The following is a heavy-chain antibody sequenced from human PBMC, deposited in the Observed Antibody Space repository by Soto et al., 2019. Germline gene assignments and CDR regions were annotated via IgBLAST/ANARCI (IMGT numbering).Heavy chain of an antibody. Sequence: PSETLSLTCTVSGDSISSAGYSWSWIRHHPGKGLEWLGYIYYSGITYYNPSLKTRVTISVDTSETQFSLKLTSVTAADTAVYYCARAHGYHFFYGMDVWGRGTTVAVSS. CDR1: GDSISSAGYS. J-gene: IGHJ6*02. CDR3: ARAHGYHFFYGMDV. V-gene: IGHV4-31*03. CDR2: IYYSGIT.